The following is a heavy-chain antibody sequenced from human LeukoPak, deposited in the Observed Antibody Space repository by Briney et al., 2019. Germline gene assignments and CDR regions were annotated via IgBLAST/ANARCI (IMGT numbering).Heavy chain of an antibody. V-gene: IGHV4-39*07. J-gene: IGHJ4*02. CDR3: AGVSVGYLDY. CDR1: GGSISSSSYY. CDR2: IYYSGST. D-gene: IGHD3-16*02. Sequence: PSETLSLTCTVSGGSISSSSYYWGWIRQPPGKGLEWIGSIYYSGSTYYNPSLKSRVTISVDTSKNQFSLKLSSVTAADTAVYYCAGVSVGYLDYWGQGTLVTVSS.